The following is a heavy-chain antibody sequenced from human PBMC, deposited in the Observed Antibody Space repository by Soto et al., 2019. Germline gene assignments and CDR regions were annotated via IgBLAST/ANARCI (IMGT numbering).Heavy chain of an antibody. CDR1: GFTFSSYA. CDR3: ARDIGYSSGWAYYYYGMDV. D-gene: IGHD6-19*01. V-gene: IGHV3-30-3*01. J-gene: IGHJ6*02. CDR2: ISYDGSNK. Sequence: PGGSLRLSCAASGFTFSSYAMHWVRQALGKGLEWVAVISYDGSNKYYADSVKGRFTISRDNSKNTLYLQMNSLRAEDTAVYYCARDIGYSSGWAYYYYGMDVWGQGTTVTVSS.